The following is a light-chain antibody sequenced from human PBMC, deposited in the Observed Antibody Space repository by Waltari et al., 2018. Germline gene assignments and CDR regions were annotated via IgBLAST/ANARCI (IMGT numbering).Light chain of an antibody. CDR2: KSN. V-gene: IGLV1-47*01. Sequence: QSVLTQPPSASGYPGQMVSIPCSGSGSNIGGNYVYWYQQFPGSAPKVLLYKSNQRPSGVPDRFSGSKSGTSGSLSISGLRSEDEAEYYCASWDDDVSGVVFGGGTKLTVL. J-gene: IGLJ2*01. CDR1: GSNIGGNY. CDR3: ASWDDDVSGVV.